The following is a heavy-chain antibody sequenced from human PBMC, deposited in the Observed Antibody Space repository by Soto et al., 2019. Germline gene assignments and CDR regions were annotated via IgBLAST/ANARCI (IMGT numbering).Heavy chain of an antibody. CDR1: GYTFSNYG. CDR3: SSVVPGADAWFGP. Sequence: QVQLVQSGGAVKRPRASVKVSCKTSGYTFSNYGITWVRQAPGQPLEWLGWISLYSDGTNYAQKFQGRVSMTTDTSTTTAYMELRSLRSDDTAVYYCSSVVPGADAWFGPWGRGTLVTVSS. V-gene: IGHV1-18*01. D-gene: IGHD2-2*01. CDR2: ISLYSDGT. J-gene: IGHJ5*02.